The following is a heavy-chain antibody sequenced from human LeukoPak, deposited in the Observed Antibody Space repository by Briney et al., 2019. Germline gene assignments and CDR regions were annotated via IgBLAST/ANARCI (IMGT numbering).Heavy chain of an antibody. V-gene: IGHV4-30-2*01. D-gene: IGHD1-26*01. Sequence: SQTLSLTCAVSGGSISSGGYSWSWIRQPRGKGLEWIGYIYHSGSTYYNPSLKSRVTISVDRSKNQFSLKLSSVTAADTAVYYCARQWEPGAFDIWGQGTMVTVSS. J-gene: IGHJ3*02. CDR1: GGSISSGGYS. CDR2: IYHSGST. CDR3: ARQWEPGAFDI.